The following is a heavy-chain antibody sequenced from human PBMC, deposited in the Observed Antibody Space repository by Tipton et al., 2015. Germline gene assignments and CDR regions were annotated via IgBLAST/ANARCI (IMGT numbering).Heavy chain of an antibody. CDR1: GFTFSSYV. CDR2: ISGSRTRS. Sequence: SLRLSCAASGFTFSSYVMHWVRQAPGKGLEWVSTISGSRTRSYYADSVMGRFTISRDNSKNTLYLQMNSLRVEDTAVYYCAKGGALWFGEPPTYWGQGTLVAVSS. CDR3: AKGGALWFGEPPTY. V-gene: IGHV3-23*01. J-gene: IGHJ4*02. D-gene: IGHD3-10*01.